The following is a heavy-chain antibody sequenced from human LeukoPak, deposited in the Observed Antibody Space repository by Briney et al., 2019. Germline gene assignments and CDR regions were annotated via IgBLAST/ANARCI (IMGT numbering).Heavy chain of an antibody. Sequence: GGSLRLSCAASGFTFSSYDMHWVRQATGKGLEWVSAIDTAGDTYYPGSVKGRFTISRENAKNSLYLQMNSLRAEDTAVYYCARDLSPVWLLMTYDVFDIWGQGTMVTVSS. CDR2: IDTAGDT. D-gene: IGHD2-8*01. CDR3: ARDLSPVWLLMTYDVFDI. J-gene: IGHJ3*02. V-gene: IGHV3-13*01. CDR1: GFTFSSYD.